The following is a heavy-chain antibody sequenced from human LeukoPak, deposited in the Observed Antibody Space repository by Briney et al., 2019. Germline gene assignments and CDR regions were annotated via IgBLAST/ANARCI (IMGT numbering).Heavy chain of an antibody. J-gene: IGHJ4*02. CDR3: AKTRAAAGIPRDYFDY. D-gene: IGHD6-13*01. Sequence: PGGSLRLSCAASGFTFSSYAMSWVRQAPGKGLEWVSAISGSGGSTYYADSVKGRLTISRDNSKNTLYLQMNSLRAEDTAVYYCAKTRAAAGIPRDYFDYWGQGTLVTVSS. CDR1: GFTFSSYA. V-gene: IGHV3-23*01. CDR2: ISGSGGST.